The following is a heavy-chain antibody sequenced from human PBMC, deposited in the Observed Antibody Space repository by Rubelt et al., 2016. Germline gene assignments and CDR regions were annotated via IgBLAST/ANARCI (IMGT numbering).Heavy chain of an antibody. CDR3: ARGVGTAFDP. CDR1: GGSVSSSE. V-gene: IGHV1-2*06. J-gene: IGHJ5*02. CDR2: INPNSGGT. Sequence: QVHLVQSGAEMREPGSSVKVSCKASGGSVSSSEVSWVRQAPGQGLEWMGRINPNSGGTNYAQKFQGRVTMTRDTSISTAYMELSRLRSDDTAVYYCARGVGTAFDPWGQGTLVTVSS. D-gene: IGHD1-1*01.